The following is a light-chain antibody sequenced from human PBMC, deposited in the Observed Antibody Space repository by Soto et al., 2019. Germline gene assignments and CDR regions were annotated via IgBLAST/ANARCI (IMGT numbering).Light chain of an antibody. Sequence: QSVLTQPASVSGSPGQSITISCTGTTSDVGSYNLVSWYQHYPGKAPKLMIYEGNKRPSGVSNRFSGSKSGNTASLTISGLQAEDEADYYCCSYASSDTPVLFGGGTKLTVL. V-gene: IGLV2-23*01. CDR2: EGN. J-gene: IGLJ2*01. CDR3: CSYASSDTPVL. CDR1: TSDVGSYNL.